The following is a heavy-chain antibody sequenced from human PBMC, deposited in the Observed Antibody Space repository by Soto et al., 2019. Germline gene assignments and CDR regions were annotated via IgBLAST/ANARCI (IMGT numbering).Heavy chain of an antibody. CDR3: ARHVDYGDYVYYYYIDV. D-gene: IGHD4-17*01. CDR2: IYYSGST. CDR1: GGSISSSSYY. V-gene: IGHV4-39*01. Sequence: PSETLSLTCTVSGGSISSSSYYWGWIRQPPGKGLEWIGSIYYSGSTYYNPSLKSRVTISVDTSKNQFSLKLSSVTAADTAVYYCARHVDYGDYVYYYYIDVWGKGTTVTVSS. J-gene: IGHJ6*03.